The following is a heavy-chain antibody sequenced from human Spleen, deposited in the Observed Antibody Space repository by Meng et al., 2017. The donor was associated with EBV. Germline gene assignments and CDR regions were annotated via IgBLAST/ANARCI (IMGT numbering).Heavy chain of an antibody. J-gene: IGHJ4*02. CDR3: ARGLGYCSEGSCLKSFDL. Sequence: HGRVGQSGAEVKKPGASVKASCKTSDYTFTAYGISWVRQAPGQGLEWLGWISAYNGNRKYAQKFEDRVTMTTETFTTTSYMELRGLRYGDTAVYFCARGLGYCSEGSCLKSFDLWGQGTLVTVSS. D-gene: IGHD2-15*01. CDR1: DYTFTAYG. V-gene: IGHV1-18*01. CDR2: ISAYNGNR.